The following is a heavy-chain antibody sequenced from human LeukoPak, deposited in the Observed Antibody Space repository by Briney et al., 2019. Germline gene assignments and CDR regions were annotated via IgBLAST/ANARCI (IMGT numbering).Heavy chain of an antibody. CDR1: GVSFNNFA. V-gene: IGHV3-23*01. D-gene: IGHD3-22*01. CDR2: ISGRGDNT. Sequence: GGSLRLSCVASGVSFNNFAMSWVRQAPGKGLEWVSSISGRGDNTYYRDSVKGRFTISRDNSKNTPYLQMNTLRAEDTAVYYCAKGPRTSGYYYGYLDYWGQGTLVTVSS. CDR3: AKGPRTSGYYYGYLDY. J-gene: IGHJ4*02.